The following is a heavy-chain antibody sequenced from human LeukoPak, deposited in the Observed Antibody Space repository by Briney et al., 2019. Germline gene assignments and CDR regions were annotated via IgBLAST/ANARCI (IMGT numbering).Heavy chain of an antibody. CDR1: GFTLSSYA. CDR3: ARDGSGSWYPIDY. V-gene: IGHV3-7*01. Sequence: GGSLRLSCAASGFTLSSYAMSWVRQAPGKGLEWVANIKQDGSEKYYVDSVKGRFTISRDNAMNSLYLQMNSLRAEDTAVYYCARDGSGSWYPIDYWGQGTLVTVSS. CDR2: IKQDGSEK. D-gene: IGHD6-13*01. J-gene: IGHJ4*02.